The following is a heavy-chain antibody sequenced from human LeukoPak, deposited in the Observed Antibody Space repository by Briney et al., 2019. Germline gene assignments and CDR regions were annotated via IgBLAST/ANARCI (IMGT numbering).Heavy chain of an antibody. CDR2: IYYSGST. CDR1: GGSISSHN. CDR3: ARVGFWSGYYRRGYYYMDV. Sequence: SETLSLTCTVSGGSISSHNWSWSLQPPRKGLEWIWYIYYSGSTNYNPSLKSRVTISVDTPKNQFSLKLSSVTAADTAVYYCARVGFWSGYYRRGYYYMDVWGKGTTVTVSS. D-gene: IGHD3-3*01. V-gene: IGHV4-59*11. J-gene: IGHJ6*03.